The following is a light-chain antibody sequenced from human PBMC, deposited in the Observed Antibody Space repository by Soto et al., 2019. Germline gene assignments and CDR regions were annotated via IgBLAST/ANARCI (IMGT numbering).Light chain of an antibody. Sequence: QSVLTQPPSVSGAPGQRVTISCTGTSSNIGAGYDVHWYQQLPGTAPKLLIYDNNNRPSGVPDRFSGSKSGSSASLAITGLQAEDEADYFCQSYDTSLGEVFGGGTKLTVL. CDR2: DNN. CDR3: QSYDTSLGEV. J-gene: IGLJ2*01. V-gene: IGLV1-40*01. CDR1: SSNIGAGYD.